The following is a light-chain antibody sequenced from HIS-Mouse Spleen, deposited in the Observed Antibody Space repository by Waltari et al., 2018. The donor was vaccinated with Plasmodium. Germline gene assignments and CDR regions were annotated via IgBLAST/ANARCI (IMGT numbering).Light chain of an antibody. CDR1: QSVSSY. CDR3: QQRSNWPRVLT. CDR2: DAS. Sequence: ELVLTQSPATLSLSPGERATLSSRASQSVSSYLAWYQQKPGQAPRLLIYDASNRATGIPARFSGSGSGTDFTLTISSLEPEDFAVYYCQQRSNWPRVLTFGGGTKVEIK. V-gene: IGKV3-11*01. J-gene: IGKJ4*01.